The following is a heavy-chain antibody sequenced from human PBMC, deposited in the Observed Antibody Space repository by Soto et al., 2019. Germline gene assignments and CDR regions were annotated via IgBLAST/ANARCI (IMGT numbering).Heavy chain of an antibody. D-gene: IGHD2-15*01. CDR1: GFTFSSYA. J-gene: IGHJ4*02. CDR2: VSASGGTT. Sequence: GGSLRLCCASSGFTFSSYAMTWVRQAPGKGLEWVSSVSASGGTTNYADSVKGRFTISRDNDNNTLFLQMNSLRAEDTAVYYCAKLSLAQWWYPDYWGQGALVTVSS. V-gene: IGHV3-23*01. CDR3: AKLSLAQWWYPDY.